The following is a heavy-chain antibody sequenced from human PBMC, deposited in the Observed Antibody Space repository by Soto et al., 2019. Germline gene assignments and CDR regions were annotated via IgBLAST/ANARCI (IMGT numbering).Heavy chain of an antibody. CDR3: ASLAFCSSTRSQTYYGIDA. CDR1: GFTFSSYS. J-gene: IGHJ6*02. CDR2: ISSSSSYI. D-gene: IGHD2-2*01. V-gene: IGHV3-21*01. Sequence: AGGSLRLSCAASGFTFSSYSMNWVRQAPGKGLEWVSSISSSSSYIYYADSVKGRFTISRDNAKNSLYLQMNSLRAEDTAVYYCASLAFCSSTRSQTYYGIDAWGQGTTGTAP.